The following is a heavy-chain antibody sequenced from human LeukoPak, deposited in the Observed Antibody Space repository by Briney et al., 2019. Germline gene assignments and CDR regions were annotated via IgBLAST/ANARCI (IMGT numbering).Heavy chain of an antibody. V-gene: IGHV3-48*01. Sequence: GGSLRLSCAASGFTFSSYSMNWVRQAPGKGLEWVSYISSSSSSIYYADSVKGRFTISRDNAQNSLYLQMNSLRAEYTAVYYCARDVDKYCSGGSCTACDYWGQGTLVTVSS. D-gene: IGHD2-15*01. CDR1: GFTFSSYS. J-gene: IGHJ4*02. CDR2: ISSSSSSI. CDR3: ARDVDKYCSGGSCTACDY.